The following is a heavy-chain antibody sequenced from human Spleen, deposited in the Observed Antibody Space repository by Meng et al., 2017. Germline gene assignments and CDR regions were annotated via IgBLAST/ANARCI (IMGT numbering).Heavy chain of an antibody. CDR2: VYYSGST. Sequence: VQLQESGPGLVRPSETLSLHCSVSDESVRSSCCYWSWIRQPPGKGLEWIGYVYYSGSTNYNPSLKSRVTISVDMSKNQFSLKLSSVTAADTAVYYCARERSRNDVGYFDYWGRGSLVTVSS. D-gene: IGHD1-14*01. CDR3: ARERSRNDVGYFDY. J-gene: IGHJ4*02. CDR1: DESVRSSCCY. V-gene: IGHV4-61*01.